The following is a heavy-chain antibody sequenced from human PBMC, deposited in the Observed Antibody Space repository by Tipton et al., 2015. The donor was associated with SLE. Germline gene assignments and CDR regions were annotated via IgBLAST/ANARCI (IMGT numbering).Heavy chain of an antibody. CDR3: ARGLSRITAGGTRWFDP. CDR2: IYYSGST. CDR1: GGSFSGYY. V-gene: IGHV4-34*01. Sequence: TLSLTCAVYGGSFSGYYWSWIRQPPGKGLEWIGYIYYSGSTNYNPSLKSRVTISVDTSKNQSSLRLSSVTAADTAVYYCARGLSRITAGGTRWFDPWGQGTLVTVSS. D-gene: IGHD6-13*01. J-gene: IGHJ5*02.